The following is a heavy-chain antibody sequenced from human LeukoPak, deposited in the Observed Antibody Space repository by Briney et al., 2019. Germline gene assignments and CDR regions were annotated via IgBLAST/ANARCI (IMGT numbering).Heavy chain of an antibody. CDR1: GFAFSTYS. Sequence: GGSLILSCAASGFAFSTYSMSWVRQAPGKGLEWVSSITSTSTYIHYADSVRGRFTISRDNAENSLYLQVNGLRAEDTAVYYCARVAAGATIHNYYYSYMDVWGKGTTVTVSS. J-gene: IGHJ6*03. V-gene: IGHV3-21*01. CDR2: ITSTSTYI. D-gene: IGHD5-12*01. CDR3: ARVAAGATIHNYYYSYMDV.